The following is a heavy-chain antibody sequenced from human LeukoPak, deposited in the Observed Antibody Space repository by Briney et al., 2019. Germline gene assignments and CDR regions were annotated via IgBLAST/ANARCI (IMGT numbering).Heavy chain of an antibody. V-gene: IGHV4-34*01. Sequence: SETLSLTCAVYVGSLSGYYWSWIRPPPGRGLEWMGEINHSGSTNYNPSLKSRVAISVDPSKNQLPQKLSSATAADTAGYYCARGGAITMVRGVITYFDYWGGGTLVTVSS. D-gene: IGHD3-10*01. J-gene: IGHJ4*02. CDR3: ARGGAITMVRGVITYFDY. CDR2: INHSGST. CDR1: VGSLSGYY.